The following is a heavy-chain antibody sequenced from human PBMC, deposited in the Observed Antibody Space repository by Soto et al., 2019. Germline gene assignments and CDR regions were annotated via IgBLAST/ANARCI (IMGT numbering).Heavy chain of an antibody. V-gene: IGHV1-69*01. Sequence: QVQLVQSGAEVKKPGSSVKVSCKASGGTFSSYAISWVRQAPGQGLEWMGGIIPIFGTANYAQKFQGRVTITPDESTSTAYMELSSLRSEDTAVDYCARDRLGYCSGGSCRKYGMDVWGQWTKVTVSS. CDR1: GGTFSSYA. CDR2: IIPIFGTA. J-gene: IGHJ6*02. D-gene: IGHD2-15*01. CDR3: ARDRLGYCSGGSCRKYGMDV.